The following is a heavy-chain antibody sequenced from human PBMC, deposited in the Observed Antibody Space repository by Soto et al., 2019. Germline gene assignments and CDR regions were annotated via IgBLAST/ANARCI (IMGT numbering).Heavy chain of an antibody. CDR2: MNHNSGNT. CDR3: ASFLRITIFGVVPGS. Sequence: ASVKVSCKASGYTVTSYDINWVRQATGQGLEWLGWMNHNSGNTGYAQKFQGRVTMTRNTSISTAYMELSSLRSEDTAVYYCASFLRITIFGVVPGSWGQGTLVTVLL. J-gene: IGHJ5*02. CDR1: GYTVTSYD. V-gene: IGHV1-8*01. D-gene: IGHD3-3*01.